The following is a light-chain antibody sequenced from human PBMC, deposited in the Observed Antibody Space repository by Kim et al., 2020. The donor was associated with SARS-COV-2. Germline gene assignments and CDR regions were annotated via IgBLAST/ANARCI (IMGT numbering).Light chain of an antibody. J-gene: IGLJ1*01. V-gene: IGLV1-40*01. CDR1: SSNIGTGYD. CDR3: QSYDRSLSAYV. Sequence: RVAISCTGGSSNIGTGYDVHWYQQLPGTAPKLLIYSNNIRPSGVPDRFSASKSGTSASLAITGLLAEDEADYYCQSYDRSLSAYVFGTGTKVTVL. CDR2: SNN.